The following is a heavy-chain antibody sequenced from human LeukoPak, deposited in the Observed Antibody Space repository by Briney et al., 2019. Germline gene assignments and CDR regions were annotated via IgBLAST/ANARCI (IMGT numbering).Heavy chain of an antibody. CDR3: AKALGSGWTKAFDY. V-gene: IGHV3-9*03. D-gene: IGHD6-19*01. Sequence: PGGSLRLSCAASGFTFDDYAMHWVRQAPGKGLEWVSGISWNSGSIGYADSVKGRFTISRDNAKNSLYLQMNSLRAEDMALYYCAKALGSGWTKAFDYWGQGTLVTVSS. CDR2: ISWNSGSI. CDR1: GFTFDDYA. J-gene: IGHJ4*02.